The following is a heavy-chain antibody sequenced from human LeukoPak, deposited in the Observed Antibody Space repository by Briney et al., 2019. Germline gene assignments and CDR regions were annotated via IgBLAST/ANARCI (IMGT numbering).Heavy chain of an antibody. Sequence: GGSLRLSCAASGFTFTSYAMIWVRQAPGKGLEWVAAFSGTGSSTYYADAVKGRFTISRDNSKNTLYLQMNSLRAEDTAVYYCAKHRGSSWYDAFDVCGQGTMVTVSS. CDR1: GFTFTSYA. D-gene: IGHD6-13*01. CDR3: AKHRGSSWYDAFDV. V-gene: IGHV3-23*01. CDR2: FSGTGSST. J-gene: IGHJ3*01.